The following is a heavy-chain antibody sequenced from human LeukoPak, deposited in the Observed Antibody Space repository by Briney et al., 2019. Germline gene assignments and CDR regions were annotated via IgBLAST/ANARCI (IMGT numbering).Heavy chain of an antibody. Sequence: ASVKVSCKASGYTFTSFDINWVRQATGQGPEWMGWMNPSSGDTGYAQKFQGRVTFTRDTSTNTAYMELSGLTSEDTAVYYCATPTMRGPSYGYVRLLNWGQGSLVTVSS. CDR2: MNPSSGDT. J-gene: IGHJ4*02. V-gene: IGHV1-8*03. D-gene: IGHD5-18*01. CDR1: GYTFTSFD. CDR3: ATPTMRGPSYGYVRLLN.